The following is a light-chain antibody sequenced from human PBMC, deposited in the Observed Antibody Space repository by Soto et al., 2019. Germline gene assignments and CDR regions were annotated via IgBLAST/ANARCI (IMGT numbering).Light chain of an antibody. V-gene: IGKV1-5*01. CDR3: QQYNSYSWT. CDR1: QSISYW. J-gene: IGKJ1*01. CDR2: DAS. Sequence: DIQMTQAPSTLSASVGARVTITFRASQSISYWLAWYQQKPGKAPTLLIYDASTLESGVPSRFSGSGFGTDFTLTISTLQPEDFGTYYCQQYNSYSWTFGQGTKVDIK.